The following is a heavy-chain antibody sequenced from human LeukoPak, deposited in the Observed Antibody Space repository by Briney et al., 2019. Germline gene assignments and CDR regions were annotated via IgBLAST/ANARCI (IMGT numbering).Heavy chain of an antibody. J-gene: IGHJ4*02. D-gene: IGHD3-10*01. CDR3: AGNYGPYYFDY. V-gene: IGHV3-23*01. CDR2: ISASGRST. Sequence: PGGSLRLSCAASGLTFSSYAMNWVRQAPGKGLEWVSGISASGRSTYYADSVKGRFTISRDNSKNTLYLQMNSLRAEDTAVYYCAGNYGPYYFDYWGQGTLVTVSS. CDR1: GLTFSSYA.